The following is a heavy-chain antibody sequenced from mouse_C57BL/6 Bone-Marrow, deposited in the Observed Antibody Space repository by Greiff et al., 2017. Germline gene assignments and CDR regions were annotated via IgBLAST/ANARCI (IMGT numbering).Heavy chain of an antibody. J-gene: IGHJ4*01. D-gene: IGHD1-1*01. V-gene: IGHV1-55*01. CDR3: ARDFMTTVVATGEWDYYAMDY. CDR2: IYPGSGST. CDR1: GYTFTSYW. Sequence: QVQLQQPGAELVKPGASVKMSCKASGYTFTSYWITWVKQRPGQGLEWIGDIYPGSGSTNYNEKFKSKATLTVDTSSSTAYMQLSSLTSEDSAVYYCARDFMTTVVATGEWDYYAMDYWGQGTSVTVSS.